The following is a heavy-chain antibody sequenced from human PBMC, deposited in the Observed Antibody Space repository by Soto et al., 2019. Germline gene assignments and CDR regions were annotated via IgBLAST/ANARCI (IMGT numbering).Heavy chain of an antibody. CDR3: ARQDINGFHYFDK. Sequence: PGGSLRLSCEVSGFTFSNYWMSWVRQAPGKGLEWMANIRQDESEKFYVDSVKGRFTISRDNAKNSLYLQMNSLRAEDTAVYYCARQDINGFHYFDKWGQGTLVTVSS. V-gene: IGHV3-7*01. CDR2: IRQDESEK. D-gene: IGHD2-15*01. CDR1: GFTFSNYW. J-gene: IGHJ4*02.